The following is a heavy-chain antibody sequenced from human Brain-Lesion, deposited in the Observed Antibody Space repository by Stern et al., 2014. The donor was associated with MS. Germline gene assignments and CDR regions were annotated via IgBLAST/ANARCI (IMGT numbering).Heavy chain of an antibody. D-gene: IGHD4-17*01. Sequence: MQLVETGAEVKKTGSSVKVSCQASGNTFTNRYLHWVRQAPGQALEWMGWITPFPGNTNYAQNFQDRVTITMDRSMSTASMDLSSLRSDDTAIYFCAEGGSYGFVYWGQGTLVTVSS. J-gene: IGHJ4*02. CDR3: AEGGSYGFVY. CDR1: GNTFTNRY. V-gene: IGHV1-45*02. CDR2: ITPFPGNT.